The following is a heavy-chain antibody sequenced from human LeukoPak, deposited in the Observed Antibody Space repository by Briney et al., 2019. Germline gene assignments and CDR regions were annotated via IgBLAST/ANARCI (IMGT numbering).Heavy chain of an antibody. CDR1: GFTFDDYA. CDR2: ISWNSGSI. Sequence: GGSLRLSCAASGFTFDDYAMHWVRQAPGKGLEWVSGISWNSGSIGYADSVKGRFTISRDNAKNSLYLQMNSLRAEDMALYYCAKGSARLGYCLIDAFDIWGQGTMVTVSS. J-gene: IGHJ3*02. D-gene: IGHD3-22*01. CDR3: AKGSARLGYCLIDAFDI. V-gene: IGHV3-9*03.